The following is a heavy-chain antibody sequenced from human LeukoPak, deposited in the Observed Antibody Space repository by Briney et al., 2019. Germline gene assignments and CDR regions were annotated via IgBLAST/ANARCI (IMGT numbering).Heavy chain of an antibody. V-gene: IGHV3-7*01. Sequence: GGSLRLSCAASGFTFSTYWMAWVRQAPGKGLEWVANIKGDESARHQADSVKGRFAISRDNTQNSVYLQMSSLRGEDTAVYYCARDVVGSLDYWGQGTLVTVSS. D-gene: IGHD1-26*01. CDR3: ARDVVGSLDY. CDR2: IKGDESAR. CDR1: GFTFSTYW. J-gene: IGHJ4*02.